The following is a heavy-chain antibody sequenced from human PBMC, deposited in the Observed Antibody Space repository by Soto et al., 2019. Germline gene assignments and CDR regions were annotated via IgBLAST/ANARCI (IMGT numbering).Heavy chain of an antibody. CDR2: IVVGSGKT. D-gene: IGHD3-22*01. V-gene: IGHV1-58*01. CDR3: AAGKYYDSSGYYILDS. CDR1: GFTFSRSA. Sequence: QMQLAQSGPEVQKPGTSVKVSCKASGFTFSRSAVQWVRQARGQRLEWIGWIVVGSGKTNYAQKFQDRVTITRDMSTSTAYMELSSLRADDTAVFYCAAGKYYDSSGYYILDSWGQGTLVTVSS. J-gene: IGHJ4*02.